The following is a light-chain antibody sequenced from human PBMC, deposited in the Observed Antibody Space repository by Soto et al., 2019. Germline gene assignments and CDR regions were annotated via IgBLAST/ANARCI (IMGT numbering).Light chain of an antibody. CDR3: QQYYSYPQT. Sequence: DIQLTQSPSFLSASVGDRVTMTCRASQGISTYLAWCQQKPGKAPKLLIYAASTLQSGVPSRFSGSGSGTDFTLTISCLQSEDFATYYCQQYYSYPQTFGQGTKVDIK. CDR1: QGISTY. V-gene: IGKV1-9*01. J-gene: IGKJ1*01. CDR2: AAS.